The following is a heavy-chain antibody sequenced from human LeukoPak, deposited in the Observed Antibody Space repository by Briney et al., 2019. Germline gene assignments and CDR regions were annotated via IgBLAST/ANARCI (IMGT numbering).Heavy chain of an antibody. CDR2: MHHSGKA. J-gene: IGHJ4*02. Sequence: PSETLSLTCAVSGYSISSGYYWGWIRQPPGKGLEWIGSMHHSGKAYYNPSPRSRATISLDTSKNQLSVNLISVTAADTAVYYCAREWYCSSTSCHYYFEYWGQGTLVTVSS. CDR1: GYSISSGYY. D-gene: IGHD2-2*01. CDR3: AREWYCSSTSCHYYFEY. V-gene: IGHV4-38-2*02.